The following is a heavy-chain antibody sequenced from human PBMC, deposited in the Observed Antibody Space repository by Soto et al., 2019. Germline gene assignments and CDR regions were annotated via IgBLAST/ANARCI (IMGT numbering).Heavy chain of an antibody. CDR2: IGRGGDT. Sequence: EVQVLESGGGLVQPGGSLRLSCTASGFTFSDTAMAWVRQAPGKGLEWVSTIGRGGDTYYTDSLKGRFTISRDNSKNTLYLQMNSLRAEDTAKYYWVKGGWGSSSDYWGPGTRVTVSS. CDR3: VKGGWGSSSDY. CDR1: GFTFSDTA. J-gene: IGHJ4*02. D-gene: IGHD7-27*01. V-gene: IGHV3-23*01.